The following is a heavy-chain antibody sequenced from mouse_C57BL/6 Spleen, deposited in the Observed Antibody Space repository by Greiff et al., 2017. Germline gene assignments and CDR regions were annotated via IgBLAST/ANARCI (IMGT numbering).Heavy chain of an antibody. Sequence: EVQGVESGGGLVKPGGSLKLSCAASGFTFSDYGMHWVRQAPEKGLEWVAYISSGSSTIYYADTVKGRFTISRDNAKITLFLQMTSLRSEDTARFYCARSNYYYFDYWGQGTTLTVSS. V-gene: IGHV5-17*01. J-gene: IGHJ2*01. D-gene: IGHD2-5*01. CDR1: GFTFSDYG. CDR3: ARSNYYYFDY. CDR2: ISSGSSTI.